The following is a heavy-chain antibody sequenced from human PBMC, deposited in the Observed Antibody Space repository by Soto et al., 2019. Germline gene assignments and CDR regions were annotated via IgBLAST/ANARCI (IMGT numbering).Heavy chain of an antibody. D-gene: IGHD3-22*01. CDR3: ARELLDSSGYYRVWGAFDI. CDR1: GYTFTGYY. Sequence: GASVKVSCKAFGYTFTGYYMHWVRQAPGQGLEWMGWINPNSGGTNYAQKFQGWVTMTRDTSISTAYMELSRLRSDDTAVYYCARELLDSSGYYRVWGAFDIWGQGTMVTVSS. V-gene: IGHV1-2*04. CDR2: INPNSGGT. J-gene: IGHJ3*02.